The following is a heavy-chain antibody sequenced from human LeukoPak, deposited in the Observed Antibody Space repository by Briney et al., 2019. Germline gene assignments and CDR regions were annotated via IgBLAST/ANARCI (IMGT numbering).Heavy chain of an antibody. D-gene: IGHD2-21*01. J-gene: IGHJ3*02. V-gene: IGHV3-33*06. CDR3: AKGMIGHDAFDI. CDR1: GFTFSSYG. Sequence: QPGRSLRLSCAASGFTFSSYGMHWVRQAPGKGLEWVAVIWYDGSNKYYADSVKGRFTISRDNSKNTLYLQMNSLRAEDTAVYYCAKGMIGHDAFDIWGQGTMVTVSS. CDR2: IWYDGSNK.